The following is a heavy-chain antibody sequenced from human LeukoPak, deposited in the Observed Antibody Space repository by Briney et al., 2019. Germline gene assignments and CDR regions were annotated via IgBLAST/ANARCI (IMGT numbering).Heavy chain of an antibody. V-gene: IGHV1-18*01. CDR1: GYTFTSYG. CDR2: ISGYDGNT. Sequence: ASVKVSCKASGYTFTSYGISWVRQAPGQGLEWMGWISGYDGNTDYAQKLQGRPTMTTDTSTSTAYMELRSLRSDDTAMYYCAGAGGSHWEDCWGQGILGSVS. J-gene: IGHJ4*02. CDR3: AGAGGSHWEDC. D-gene: IGHD2-15*01.